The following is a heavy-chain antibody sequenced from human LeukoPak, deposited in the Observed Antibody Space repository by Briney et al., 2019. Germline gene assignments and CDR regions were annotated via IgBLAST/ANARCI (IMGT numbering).Heavy chain of an antibody. CDR2: IYYSETT. J-gene: IGHJ6*02. D-gene: IGHD4-17*01. Sequence: SETLSLTCTVSGGSISSSYWSWIRQPPGKGLEWIGYIYYSETTDYNPSLRSRVTISVDTPKNQFSLKLSSVTAADTAVYYCARDFAVTTAYYYGVDVWGQGITVTVSS. V-gene: IGHV4-59*01. CDR1: GGSISSSY. CDR3: ARDFAVTTAYYYGVDV.